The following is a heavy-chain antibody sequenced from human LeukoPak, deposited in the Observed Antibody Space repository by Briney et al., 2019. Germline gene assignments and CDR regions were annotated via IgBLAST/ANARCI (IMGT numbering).Heavy chain of an antibody. CDR1: GYTFTGYY. CDR3: ARGRGEVRAFDI. CDR2: INPNSGGT. J-gene: IGHJ3*02. V-gene: IGHV1-2*06. Sequence: ASVKVSXKASGYTFTGYYMHWVRQAPGQGLEWMGRINPNSGGTNYAQKFQGRVTMTRDTSISTAYMELSRLRSDDTAVYYCARGRGEVRAFDIWGQGTMVTVSS. D-gene: IGHD3-16*01.